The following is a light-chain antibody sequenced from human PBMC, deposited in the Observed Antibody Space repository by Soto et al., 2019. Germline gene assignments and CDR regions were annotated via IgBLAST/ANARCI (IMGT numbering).Light chain of an antibody. CDR1: SLQSSYA. Sequence: QLVLTQSPSASASLGASVNLTCTLSSLQSSYAVAWHQQQPEKGPRYLMKLNSDGSHSKGDGIPDRFSGSSSGAERYLTISSLQSEDEADYYCQTWGTGIRGVFGGGTKLTVL. J-gene: IGLJ2*01. CDR2: LNSDGSH. V-gene: IGLV4-69*01. CDR3: QTWGTGIRGV.